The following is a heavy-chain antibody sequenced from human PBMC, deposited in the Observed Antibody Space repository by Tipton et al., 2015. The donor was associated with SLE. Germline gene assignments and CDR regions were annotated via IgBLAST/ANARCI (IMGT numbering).Heavy chain of an antibody. CDR1: GFTVSSNY. CDR3: ASAQDRGFQH. V-gene: IGHV3-33*08. J-gene: IGHJ1*01. CDR2: IWYDGSNK. Sequence: SLRLSCAASGFTVSSNYMSWVRQAPGKGLEWVAVIWYDGSNKYYADSVKGRFTISRDNSKNTLYLQMNSLRAEDTAVYYCASAQDRGFQHWGQGTLVTVSS.